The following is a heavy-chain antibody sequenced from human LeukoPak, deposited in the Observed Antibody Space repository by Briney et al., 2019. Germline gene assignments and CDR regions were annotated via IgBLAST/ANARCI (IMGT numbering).Heavy chain of an antibody. CDR3: AREPGSERYGMDV. D-gene: IGHD3-10*01. CDR2: ISYDGSNK. V-gene: IGHV3-30-3*01. J-gene: IGHJ6*02. Sequence: GRSLRLSCAASGFTFSSYAMHWVRQAPGKGLEWVAVISYDGSNKYYADSVKGRFTISRDNSKNTLYLQMNSLRAEDTAVYYCAREPGSERYGMDVWGQGTTVTVS. CDR1: GFTFSSYA.